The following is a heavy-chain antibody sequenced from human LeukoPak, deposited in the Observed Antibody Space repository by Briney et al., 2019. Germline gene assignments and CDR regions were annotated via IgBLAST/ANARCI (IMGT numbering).Heavy chain of an antibody. V-gene: IGHV3-15*01. CDR2: IKSNTDGGTT. J-gene: IGHJ4*02. Sequence: RSGGSLRLSCAASGFTFHNAWMSWVRQAPGKGXXXXXXIKSNTDGGTTDYAAPVKGRFTISRDDSKNTLYLQMDSLEIEDTAVYYCTTGTWIQLWLADFWGQGTLVTVSS. CDR3: TTGTWIQLWLADF. D-gene: IGHD5-18*01. CDR1: GFTFHNAW.